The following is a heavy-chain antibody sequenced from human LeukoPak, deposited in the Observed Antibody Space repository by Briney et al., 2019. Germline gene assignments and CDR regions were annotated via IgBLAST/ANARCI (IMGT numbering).Heavy chain of an antibody. J-gene: IGHJ4*02. CDR1: GGTFSSYS. V-gene: IGHV1-69*13. CDR2: IVPIFGTA. CDR3: ARSYSYGSRPFFDY. D-gene: IGHD5-18*01. Sequence: ASVKVSCKASGGTFSSYSISWVRQAPGQGLEWMGGIVPIFGTADYAQKFQGRVTITADESTSTAYMELSSLRSEDTAVYYCARSYSYGSRPFFDYWGQGTLVTVSS.